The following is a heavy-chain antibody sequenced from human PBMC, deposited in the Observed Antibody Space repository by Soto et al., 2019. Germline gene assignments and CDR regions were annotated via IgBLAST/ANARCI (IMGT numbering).Heavy chain of an antibody. CDR1: GFTFSDSW. CDR3: VRGGSNYAS. V-gene: IGHV3-7*01. J-gene: IGHJ5*02. D-gene: IGHD4-4*01. CDR2: IKPDESEK. Sequence: DVHLAESGGGLVKPGGSLRLSCTASGFTFSDSWMTWVRQAPGKGLEWVARIKPDESEKKYADSVKGRFSISRDNAKNSMYLQMDSLRGEDTAVYYCVRGGSNYASWGQGTLVTVSS.